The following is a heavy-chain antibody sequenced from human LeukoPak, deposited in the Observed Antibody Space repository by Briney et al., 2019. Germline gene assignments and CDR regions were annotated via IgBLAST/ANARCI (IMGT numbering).Heavy chain of an antibody. CDR2: ISLSGLT. V-gene: IGHV4-4*02. J-gene: IGHJ4*02. Sequence: SETLSLTCGVSGGSITTTNFWSRVRQAPGQGLEWIGEISLSGLTNYNSSLSSRVTISLDRAKNHLSLNLRSVTVADTAIYYCTRENGAFSPFGFWGQGTVVTVSS. D-gene: IGHD2-8*01. CDR1: GGSITTTNF. CDR3: TRENGAFSPFGF.